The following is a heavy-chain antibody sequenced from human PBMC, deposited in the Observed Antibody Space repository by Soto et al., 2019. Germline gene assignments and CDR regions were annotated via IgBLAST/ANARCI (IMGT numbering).Heavy chain of an antibody. CDR1: GFTFSSYG. Sequence: WGSLRLSCAAPGFTFSSYGMHWVRQAPGKGLEWVAVIWYDGSNKYYADSVKGRFTISRDNSKNTLYLQMNSLRAEDTAVYYCARDLGGDSIYGAFDIWGQGTMVTVSS. CDR3: ARDLGGDSIYGAFDI. V-gene: IGHV3-33*01. CDR2: IWYDGSNK. J-gene: IGHJ3*02. D-gene: IGHD3-3*02.